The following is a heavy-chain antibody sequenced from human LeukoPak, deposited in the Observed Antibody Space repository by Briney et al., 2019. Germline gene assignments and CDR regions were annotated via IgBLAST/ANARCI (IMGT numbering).Heavy chain of an antibody. Sequence: PGESLRLSCAASDFMFATYTMSWVRQAPGKGLEWVANIKQDGSEKYYVDSVKGRFTISRDNAKNSLYLQMNSLRAEDTAVYYCARGTIAAAGYYYFDYWGQGTQVTVSS. CDR3: ARGTIAAAGYYYFDY. J-gene: IGHJ4*02. V-gene: IGHV3-7*04. CDR1: DFMFATYT. CDR2: IKQDGSEK. D-gene: IGHD6-13*01.